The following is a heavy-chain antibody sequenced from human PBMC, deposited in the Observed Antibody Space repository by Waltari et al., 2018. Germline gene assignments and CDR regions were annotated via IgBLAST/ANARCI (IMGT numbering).Heavy chain of an antibody. Sequence: QVQLQESGPGLVRPSETLSLTCPVSTGSISSRLYFWAWLRQPPGKGLEWIGRIYYSGGTDYRPSLESRVTISVDMSNDQFSLKLNSVTAADTAVYYCARGGDVTDSYPTVYFDYWGQGLLVTVSS. CDR2: IYYSGGT. CDR1: TGSISSRLYF. V-gene: IGHV4-39*07. D-gene: IGHD2-21*01. CDR3: ARGGDVTDSYPTVYFDY. J-gene: IGHJ4*02.